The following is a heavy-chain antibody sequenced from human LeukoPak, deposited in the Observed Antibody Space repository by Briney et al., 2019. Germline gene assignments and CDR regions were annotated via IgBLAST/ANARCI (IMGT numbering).Heavy chain of an antibody. CDR3: ARGPPYYYDSSGYSGYNY. CDR2: INHSGST. Sequence: SETLSLTCAVYGGSFSGYYWSWIRQPPGKGLEWIGEINHSGSTNYNPSLKSRVTISVDTSKNQFSLKLSSVTAADTAVYYCARGPPYYYDSSGYSGYNYWGQGTLVTVS. J-gene: IGHJ4*02. CDR1: GGSFSGYY. D-gene: IGHD3-22*01. V-gene: IGHV4-34*01.